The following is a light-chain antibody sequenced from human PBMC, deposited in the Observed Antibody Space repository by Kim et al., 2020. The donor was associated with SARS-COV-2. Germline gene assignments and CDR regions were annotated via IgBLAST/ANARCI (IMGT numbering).Light chain of an antibody. CDR2: RAS. Sequence: VSPGERATLSCRASQGVSTNLAWYQQRPGQAPRLLISRASTRATGIPDRFSGSGSGTEFTLTVSSLQSEDFAVYYCQQYNDWPLTFGGGTKVDIK. V-gene: IGKV3-15*01. CDR3: QQYNDWPLT. CDR1: QGVSTN. J-gene: IGKJ4*02.